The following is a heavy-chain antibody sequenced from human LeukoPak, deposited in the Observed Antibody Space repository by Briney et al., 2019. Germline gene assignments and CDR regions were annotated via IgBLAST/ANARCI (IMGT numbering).Heavy chain of an antibody. CDR2: IYSGGST. CDR1: GFTVSSNY. CDR3: ATDSRIVGATGASDI. J-gene: IGHJ3*02. D-gene: IGHD1-26*01. V-gene: IGHV3-53*01. Sequence: PGGSLRLSCAASGFTVSSNYMSWVRQAPGRGLEWVSAIYSGGSTYYADSVKGRFTISRDNSKNTLYLQMNSLRAEDTAVYYCATDSRIVGATGASDIWGQGTMVTVSS.